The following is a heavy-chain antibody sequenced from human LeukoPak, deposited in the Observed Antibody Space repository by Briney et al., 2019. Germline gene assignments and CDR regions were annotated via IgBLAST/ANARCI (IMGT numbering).Heavy chain of an antibody. Sequence: GGSLRLSCAASGFIFSNYWMSWVRQAPGKGLEWIAYINHNAEMIFYPDFVKGRFTISRDNPKKPLYLQMNALRYEDTAIYYCARDHDWAFDLWGQGTLVTVSS. CDR1: GFIFSNYW. CDR2: INHNAEMI. V-gene: IGHV3-48*02. J-gene: IGHJ4*02. D-gene: IGHD3-9*01. CDR3: ARDHDWAFDL.